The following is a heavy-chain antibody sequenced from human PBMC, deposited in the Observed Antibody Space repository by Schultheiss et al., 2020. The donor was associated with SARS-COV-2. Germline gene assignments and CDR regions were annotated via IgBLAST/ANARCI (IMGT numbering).Heavy chain of an antibody. CDR1: GGSISRSY. J-gene: IGHJ6*03. CDR3: ARGYYDFWSGYYFHYYYMDV. V-gene: IGHV4-59*12. CDR2: IFYSGST. Sequence: SETLSLTCTVSGGSISRSYWSWIRQPPGKGLEWIGNIFYSGSTNYNPSLKSRVTISVDTSKNQFSLKLSSVTAADTAVYYCARGYYDFWSGYYFHYYYMDVWGKGTTVTVSS. D-gene: IGHD3-3*01.